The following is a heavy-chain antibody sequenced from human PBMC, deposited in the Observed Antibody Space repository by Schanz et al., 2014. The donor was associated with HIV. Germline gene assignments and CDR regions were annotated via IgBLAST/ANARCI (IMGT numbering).Heavy chain of an antibody. CDR2: ISSSGSTI. J-gene: IGHJ5*02. CDR1: GFTFSSYS. Sequence: EVQLVESGGGLVQPGGSLRLSCAASGFTFSSYSMNWVRQAPGKGLEWVSYISSSGSTIYYADSVKGRFTVSRDNSKNMLYLQMNSLRAEDTAVYYCAREYYSRNWNWFDPWGQGTLVTVSS. V-gene: IGHV3-48*01. CDR3: AREYYSRNWNWFDP. D-gene: IGHD6-13*01.